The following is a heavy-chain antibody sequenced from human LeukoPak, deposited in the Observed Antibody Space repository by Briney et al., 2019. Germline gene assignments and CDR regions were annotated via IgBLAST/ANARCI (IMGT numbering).Heavy chain of an antibody. Sequence: GGSLRLSCAASGFTFSRYEMNWVRQAPGKGLEWLSYISSSGSTMYYADSVKGRFTISRDNAKNTLYLQLNSLRAEDTAVYYCASYLTSIPSGMDVWGQGTTVTVSS. CDR1: GFTFSRYE. D-gene: IGHD2/OR15-2a*01. V-gene: IGHV3-48*03. J-gene: IGHJ6*02. CDR2: ISSSGSTM. CDR3: ASYLTSIPSGMDV.